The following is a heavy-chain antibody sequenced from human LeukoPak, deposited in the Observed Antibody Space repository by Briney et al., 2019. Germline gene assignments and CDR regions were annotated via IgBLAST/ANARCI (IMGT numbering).Heavy chain of an antibody. Sequence: GGSLRLSCAASGFTVSSNYMSWVRQAPGKGLEWVSVIYSGGSTYYADSVKGRFTISRDNAKNSLYLQMNSLRAEDTAVYYCARPDHYGDYLNYWGQGTLVTVSS. CDR1: GFTVSSNY. CDR2: IYSGGST. V-gene: IGHV3-53*01. CDR3: ARPDHYGDYLNY. J-gene: IGHJ4*02. D-gene: IGHD4-17*01.